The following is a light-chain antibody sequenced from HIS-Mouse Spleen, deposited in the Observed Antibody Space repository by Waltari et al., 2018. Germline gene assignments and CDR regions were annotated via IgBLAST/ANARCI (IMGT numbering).Light chain of an antibody. V-gene: IGLV2-23*01. Sequence: SALTQPASVSGSPGQSITISCTGTSSDVGSYKLVPWYQQHPGKAPKLMIYEGSKRPSGVSNRFSGSKSGNTASLTISGLQAEDEADYYCCSYAGSSTLVFGGGTKLTVL. J-gene: IGLJ2*01. CDR2: EGS. CDR3: CSYAGSSTLV. CDR1: SSDVGSYKL.